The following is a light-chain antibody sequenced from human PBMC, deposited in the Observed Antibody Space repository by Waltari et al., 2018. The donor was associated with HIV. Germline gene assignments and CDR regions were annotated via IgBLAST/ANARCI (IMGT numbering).Light chain of an antibody. Sequence: EIVLTQSPGTLSLSPGERATLPCRASQSVTSSFLSWYQQKPGQAPRLLIYGASSRATGIPDRFSGGGSGTDFTLTISRLEPEDFAVYYCQQYGSSPLTFGRGTKVDIK. J-gene: IGKJ4*01. CDR1: QSVTSSF. V-gene: IGKV3-20*01. CDR2: GAS. CDR3: QQYGSSPLT.